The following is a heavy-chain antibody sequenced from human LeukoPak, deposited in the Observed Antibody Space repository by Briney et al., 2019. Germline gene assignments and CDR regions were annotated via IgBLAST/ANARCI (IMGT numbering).Heavy chain of an antibody. Sequence: PGGSLRLSCAASGFTFSSYAMSWVRQAPGKGLEWVSAISGSGGSTYYADSVKGRFTISRDNSKNTLYLQMNSLGAEDTAVYYCAHIVVVVAATRLPDAFDIWGQGTMVTVSS. V-gene: IGHV3-23*01. CDR3: AHIVVVVAATRLPDAFDI. J-gene: IGHJ3*02. D-gene: IGHD2-15*01. CDR1: GFTFSSYA. CDR2: ISGSGGST.